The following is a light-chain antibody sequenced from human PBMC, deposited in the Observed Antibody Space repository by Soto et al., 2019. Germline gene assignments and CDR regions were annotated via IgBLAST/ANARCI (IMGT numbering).Light chain of an antibody. CDR3: SSYAGGFVV. CDR1: SSDIAAHTY. J-gene: IGLJ2*01. Sequence: QSALTQPASVSGSPGQSITISCTGTSSDIAAHTYVSWFQQHPGKVPKVIIYNVSTRPSGISDRFSCSKSGNTASLTISGLQAEDEADYYCSSYAGGFVVFGGGTKLTVL. CDR2: NVS. V-gene: IGLV2-14*01.